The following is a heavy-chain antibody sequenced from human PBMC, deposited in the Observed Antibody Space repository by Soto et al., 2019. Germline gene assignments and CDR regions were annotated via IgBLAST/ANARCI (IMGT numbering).Heavy chain of an antibody. D-gene: IGHD3-3*01. CDR1: GVSISSTSYN. Sequence: SETLSLTCNVSGVSISSTSYNWGWIRQPPGKGLEWIGTLDYSGTAHYNPSLKSRINISADPSKNQVSLTLTSVTAADTAVYYCASGPFGVVIIGWFDPWGQGTLVTVSS. CDR3: ASGPFGVVIIGWFDP. J-gene: IGHJ5*02. CDR2: LDYSGTA. V-gene: IGHV4-39*01.